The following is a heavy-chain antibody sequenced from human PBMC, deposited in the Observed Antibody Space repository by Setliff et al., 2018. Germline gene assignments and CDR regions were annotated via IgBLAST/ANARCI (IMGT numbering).Heavy chain of an antibody. CDR3: ARGRNVAARLLDS. D-gene: IGHD6-6*01. CDR2: INHSGST. Sequence: SETLSLTCAASGGTFSDYYRTWIRQPPGKGLEWIGEINHSGSTNYNPSLKSRVSISVDTSKNQFSLKLSSVTAADTAVYYCARGRNVAARLLDSWGQGAQVTVSS. CDR1: GGTFSDYY. J-gene: IGHJ4*02. V-gene: IGHV4-34*01.